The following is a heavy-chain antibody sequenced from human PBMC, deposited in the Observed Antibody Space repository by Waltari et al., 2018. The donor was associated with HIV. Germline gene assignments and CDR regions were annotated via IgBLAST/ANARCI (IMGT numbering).Heavy chain of an antibody. V-gene: IGHV6-1*01. Sequence: LSLTCAISGDSVSSNSAAWNWIRQSPSRGLEWLGRTYYRSKWYNDYAVSVKSRITINPDTSKNQFSLQLNSVTPEDTAVYYCARDRGNYYDSSGFDAFDIWGQGTMVTVSS. D-gene: IGHD3-22*01. CDR1: GDSVSSNSAA. CDR3: ARDRGNYYDSSGFDAFDI. CDR2: TYYRSKWYN. J-gene: IGHJ3*02.